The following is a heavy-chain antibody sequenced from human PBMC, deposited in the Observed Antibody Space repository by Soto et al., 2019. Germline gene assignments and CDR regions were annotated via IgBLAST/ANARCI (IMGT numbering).Heavy chain of an antibody. V-gene: IGHV3-7*05. Sequence: PGGSLRISCAASGFTFSSYWMSWVRQAPGKGLEWVANIKQDGSEKYYVDSVKGRFTISRDNAKNSLYLQMNSLRAEDTAVYYCARDGGGLEWPLQDYYYGMDVWGQGTTVTVSS. CDR2: IKQDGSEK. J-gene: IGHJ6*02. CDR1: GFTFSSYW. CDR3: ARDGGGLEWPLQDYYYGMDV. D-gene: IGHD3-3*01.